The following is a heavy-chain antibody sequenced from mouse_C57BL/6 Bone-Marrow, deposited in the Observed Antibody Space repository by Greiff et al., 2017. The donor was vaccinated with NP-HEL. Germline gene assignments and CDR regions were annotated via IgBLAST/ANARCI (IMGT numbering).Heavy chain of an antibody. J-gene: IGHJ4*01. CDR1: GYTFTSYW. Sequence: VQLQQPGAELVKPGASVKLSCKASGYTFTSYWMQWVKQRPGQGLEWIGEIDPSDSYTNYTQKFKGKATLTVDTSSSTAYMQLSSLTSEDSAVYYCAREGGYDYGGAYAMDYWGQGTSVTVSS. CDR2: IDPSDSYT. D-gene: IGHD2-4*01. V-gene: IGHV1-50*01. CDR3: AREGGYDYGGAYAMDY.